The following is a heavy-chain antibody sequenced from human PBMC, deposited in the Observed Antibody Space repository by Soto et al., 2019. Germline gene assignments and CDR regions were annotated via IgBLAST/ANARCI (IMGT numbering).Heavy chain of an antibody. CDR1: GDSVSSNSAA. CDR2: TFYRSKWLN. D-gene: IGHD1-20*01. Sequence: SQTLSLTCAISGDSVSSNSAAWNLIRQSPSGGLEWLGRTFYRSKWLNDYALSVKNRITINPDTSKNQFSLQLKSVTPDDTAIYFCARGLDTITDTRDWLDPWGQGTLVTVSS. CDR3: ARGLDTITDTRDWLDP. J-gene: IGHJ5*02. V-gene: IGHV6-1*01.